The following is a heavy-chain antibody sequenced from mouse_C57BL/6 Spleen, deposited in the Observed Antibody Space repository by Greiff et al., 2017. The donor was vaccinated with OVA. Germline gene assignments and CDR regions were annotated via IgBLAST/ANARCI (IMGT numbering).Heavy chain of an antibody. CDR2: IYPGGGYT. CDR3: AREGYDGAWFAY. D-gene: IGHD2-2*01. V-gene: IGHV1-63*01. J-gene: IGHJ3*01. Sequence: QVQLKESGAELVRPGTSVKMSCKASGYTFTNYWIGWAKQRPGHGLEWIGDIYPGGGYTNYNEKFKGKATLTADKSSSTAYMQFSSLTSEDSAIYYCAREGYDGAWFAYWGQGTLVTVSA. CDR1: GYTFTNYW.